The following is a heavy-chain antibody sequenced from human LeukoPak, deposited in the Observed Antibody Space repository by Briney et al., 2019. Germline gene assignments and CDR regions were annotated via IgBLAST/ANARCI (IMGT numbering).Heavy chain of an antibody. CDR3: ARAGRSGIAAAGKIWFDP. CDR2: INHSGST. CDR1: GGSFSGYY. V-gene: IGHV4-34*01. J-gene: IGHJ5*02. Sequence: SETLSLTCAVYGGSFSGYYWGWIRQPPGKGLEWIGEINHSGSTNYNPSLKSRVTISVDTSKNQFSLKLSSVTAADTAVYYCARAGRSGIAAAGKIWFDPWGQGTQVTVSS. D-gene: IGHD6-13*01.